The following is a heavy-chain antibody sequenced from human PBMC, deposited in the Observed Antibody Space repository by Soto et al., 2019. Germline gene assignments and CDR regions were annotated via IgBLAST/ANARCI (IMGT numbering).Heavy chain of an antibody. CDR2: VDPSDSDT. Sequence: PGESLKIACKGSGYSVTNYWITWVRQMPGKGLEYMGMVDPSDSDTRYSPSFQGSVTISAHKSITTAYLQWSSLKASDTAIYYCARLSQARYFHYGMYXWGQVTSVTVS. J-gene: IGHJ6*02. CDR1: GYSVTNYW. D-gene: IGHD3-16*02. V-gene: IGHV5-10-1*01. CDR3: ARLSQARYFHYGMYX.